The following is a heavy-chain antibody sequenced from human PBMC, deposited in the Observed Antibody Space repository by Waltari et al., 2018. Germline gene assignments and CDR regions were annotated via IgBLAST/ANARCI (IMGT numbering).Heavy chain of an antibody. Sequence: EVRLVESGGGLVQPGGSLRLSCAASGFIFSSYWMHWVRQAPGKGLVSGSNINMDGSITNYADSGKGRFTISRDNAKNTLFLQMNSLRDEDTAVYYCVLYSSSFLGDCWGQGTLVAVSS. CDR1: GFIFSSYW. CDR3: VLYSSSFLGDC. D-gene: IGHD6-13*01. J-gene: IGHJ4*02. V-gene: IGHV3-74*01. CDR2: INMDGSIT.